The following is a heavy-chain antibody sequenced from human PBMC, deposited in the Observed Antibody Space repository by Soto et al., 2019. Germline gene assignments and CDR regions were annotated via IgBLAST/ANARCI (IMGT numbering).Heavy chain of an antibody. V-gene: IGHV3-23*01. Sequence: PGGSLRLSCVASRFDFSGYEMSWVRQAAGKGLEWVSRVSLTGDRTNYAGSVKGRFTVSRDNFKNALYLEMDSLRPDDTAIYYCARGGGYCTPTSCAIDSWGRGTPVTVSS. CDR1: RFDFSGYE. J-gene: IGHJ4*02. CDR2: VSLTGDRT. CDR3: ARGGGYCTPTSCAIDS. D-gene: IGHD2-8*01.